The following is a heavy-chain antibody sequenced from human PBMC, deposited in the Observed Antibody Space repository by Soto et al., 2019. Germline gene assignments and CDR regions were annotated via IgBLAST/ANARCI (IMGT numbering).Heavy chain of an antibody. D-gene: IGHD3-10*01. J-gene: IGHJ5*02. CDR1: GGSFTDYS. CDR2: IYHSGST. V-gene: IGHV4-30-2*01. CDR3: ARVTGT. Sequence: SDTLSLTCAVFGGSFTDYSWSWIRQPPGKGLEWIGYIYHSGSTYYNPSLKSRVTISVDRSKNQFSLKLSSVAAADTAVYYCARVTGTWGQGTLVNVSS.